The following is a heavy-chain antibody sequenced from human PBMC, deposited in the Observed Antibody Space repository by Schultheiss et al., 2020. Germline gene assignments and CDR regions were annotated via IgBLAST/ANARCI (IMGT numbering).Heavy chain of an antibody. V-gene: IGHV4-59*12. J-gene: IGHJ4*02. D-gene: IGHD5-12*01. CDR1: GGFFSGYY. Sequence: SETLSLTCAVYGGFFSGYYWSWIRQPPGKGLEWIGFVYYSGTTNYNPSLKSRVTISVDTSKTQFSLKLSSVTAADTAVYYCTRGGYSAYARTLAYCGPVTLVPVSS. CDR3: TRGGYSAYARTLAY. CDR2: VYYSGTT.